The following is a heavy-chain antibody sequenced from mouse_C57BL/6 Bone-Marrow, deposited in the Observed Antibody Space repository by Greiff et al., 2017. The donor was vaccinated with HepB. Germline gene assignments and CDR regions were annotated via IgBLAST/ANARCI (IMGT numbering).Heavy chain of an antibody. CDR3: ARDYYGSSHPYYFDY. Sequence: EVQRVESGPVLVKPGASVKMSCKASGYTFTDYYMNWVKQSHGKSLEWIGVINPYNGGTSYNQKFKGKATLTVDKSSSTAYMELNSLTSEDSAVYYCARDYYGSSHPYYFDYWGQGTTLTVSS. J-gene: IGHJ2*01. CDR1: GYTFTDYY. V-gene: IGHV1-19*01. D-gene: IGHD1-1*01. CDR2: INPYNGGT.